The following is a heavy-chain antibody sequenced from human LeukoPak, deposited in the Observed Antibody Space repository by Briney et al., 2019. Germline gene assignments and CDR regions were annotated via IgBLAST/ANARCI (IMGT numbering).Heavy chain of an antibody. J-gene: IGHJ4*02. V-gene: IGHV4-59*01. CDR2: IYYSGST. D-gene: IGHD3-10*01. CDR1: CGSISSYY. CDR3: ARVKLAYGLDY. Sequence: PSETLSLTCTVSCGSISSYYWSWIRQPPGKGPEWIGYIYYSGSTNYNPSLKSRVIISVDTSKNQFSLKLTLVIPAETAVYYCARVKLAYGLDYSGEGKLVTVSS.